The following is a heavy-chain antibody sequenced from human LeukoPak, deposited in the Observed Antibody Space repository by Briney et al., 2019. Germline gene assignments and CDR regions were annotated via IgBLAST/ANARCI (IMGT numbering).Heavy chain of an antibody. J-gene: IGHJ4*02. CDR3: ARDGVQQWLSYYFEY. Sequence: PGGSLRLSCAASGFTFSSYAMHWVRQAPGKGLEWVAVISFDGGNKYYADSVKGRFTSSRDNSKNTLYLQMISLRPEDTAVYYCARDGVQQWLSYYFEYWGQGTLVTVSS. CDR2: ISFDGGNK. V-gene: IGHV3-30*04. D-gene: IGHD5-18*01. CDR1: GFTFSSYA.